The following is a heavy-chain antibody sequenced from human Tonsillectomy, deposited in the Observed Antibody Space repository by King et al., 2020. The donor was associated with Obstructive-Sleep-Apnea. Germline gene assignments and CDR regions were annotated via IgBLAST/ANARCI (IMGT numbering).Heavy chain of an antibody. J-gene: IGHJ4*02. CDR2: IYYSGST. Sequence: QLQESGPGLVKPSETLSLTCTVSGGSFSTYYWTWIRQPPGKGLEWIGNIYYSGSTHYNPSLKSRVTISLDTSKSQFSLKLNSVTATDTAVYYCARQGWGVRGVLDYWGQGTLVPVSS. D-gene: IGHD3-10*01. CDR1: GGSFSTYY. V-gene: IGHV4-59*08. CDR3: ARQGWGVRGVLDY.